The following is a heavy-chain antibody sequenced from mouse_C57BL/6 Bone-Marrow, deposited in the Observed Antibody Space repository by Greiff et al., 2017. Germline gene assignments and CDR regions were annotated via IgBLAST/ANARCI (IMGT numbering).Heavy chain of an antibody. CDR3: SRQVTTVLATKYFDV. Sequence: EVKLMESGGGLVKPGGSLKLSCAASGFTFSSYTMSWVRQTPVQRLQWVAAISGAGGNTYYPDSVKDRFTISRDNEKNILYLQMSSLRSEDTALYYCSRQVTTVLATKYFDVWGTGTTVTVSS. CDR1: GFTFSSYT. V-gene: IGHV5-9*01. J-gene: IGHJ1*03. CDR2: ISGAGGNT. D-gene: IGHD1-1*01.